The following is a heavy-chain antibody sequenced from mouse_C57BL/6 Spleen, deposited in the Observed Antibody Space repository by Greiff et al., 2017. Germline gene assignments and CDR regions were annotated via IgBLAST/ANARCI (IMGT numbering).Heavy chain of an antibody. J-gene: IGHJ4*01. Sequence: QVQLQQPGAELVRPGSSVTLSCKASGYTFTSYWMHWVKQRPIQGLEWIGNIDPSDSETHYNQKFKDKATLTVDKSSSTAYMQLSSLTSEDSAVYYCARGFGYYAMDYWGQGTSVTVSS. CDR1: GYTFTSYW. CDR2: IDPSDSET. CDR3: ARGFGYYAMDY. V-gene: IGHV1-52*01.